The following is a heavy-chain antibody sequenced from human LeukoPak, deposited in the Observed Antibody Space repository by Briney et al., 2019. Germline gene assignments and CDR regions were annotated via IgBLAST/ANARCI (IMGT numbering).Heavy chain of an antibody. Sequence: SETLCLTCAVYGVSFSGYYWSWVRQPPGKGLEWVGEINHSGSTNYNPALKSRVTISVDTSKNQFSLQLSSVPAADTAVYYCARGGPRYCSGGSCYFGYWGQGTLVTVSS. CDR3: ARGGPRYCSGGSCYFGY. J-gene: IGHJ4*02. CDR2: INHSGST. CDR1: GVSFSGYY. V-gene: IGHV4-34*01. D-gene: IGHD2-15*01.